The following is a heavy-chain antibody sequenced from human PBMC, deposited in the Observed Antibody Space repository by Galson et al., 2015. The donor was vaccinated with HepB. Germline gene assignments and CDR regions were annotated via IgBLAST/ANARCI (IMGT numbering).Heavy chain of an antibody. J-gene: IGHJ4*02. V-gene: IGHV3-23*01. CDR1: GFTFSSYA. Sequence: SLRLSCAASGFTFSSYAMSWVRQAPGKGLEWVSAISGSGGSTYYADSVKGRFTISRDNSKNTPYLQMNSLRAEDTAVYYCAKDIDFGWSSGSHFDYWGQGTLVTVSS. CDR2: ISGSGGST. D-gene: IGHD6-19*01. CDR3: AKDIDFGWSSGSHFDY.